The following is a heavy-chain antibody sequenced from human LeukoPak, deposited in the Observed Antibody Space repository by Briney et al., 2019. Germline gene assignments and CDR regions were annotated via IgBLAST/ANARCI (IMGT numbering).Heavy chain of an antibody. CDR3: ARLWSPMVEIDY. CDR1: GGSISTYY. V-gene: IGHV4-59*08. J-gene: IGHJ4*02. D-gene: IGHD2-15*01. CDR2: ISYSGST. Sequence: SETLSLTCSVSGGSISTYYWSWIRQPPGKGLVWIGYISYSGSTKYNPSLKSRVTISVDTSKNQFSLKVRSVTAADTAVYYCARLWSPMVEIDYWGQGTLVTVSS.